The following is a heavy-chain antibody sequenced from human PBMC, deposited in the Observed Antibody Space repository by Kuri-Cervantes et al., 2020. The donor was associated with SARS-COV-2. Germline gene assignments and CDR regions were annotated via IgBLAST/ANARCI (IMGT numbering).Heavy chain of an antibody. D-gene: IGHD5-24*01. Sequence: SETLSLTCTVSGGSISSGGYYWSRIRQHPGKGLEWIGYIYYSGSTYYNPSLKSRVTISVDTSKNQFSLKLSSVTAADTAVYYCAREGRDGYNYVDYWGQGTLVTVSS. V-gene: IGHV4-31*03. CDR3: AREGRDGYNYVDY. CDR2: IYYSGST. J-gene: IGHJ4*02. CDR1: GGSISSGGYY.